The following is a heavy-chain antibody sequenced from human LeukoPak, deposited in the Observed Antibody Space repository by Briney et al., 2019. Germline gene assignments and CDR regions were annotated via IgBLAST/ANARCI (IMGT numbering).Heavy chain of an antibody. CDR2: INANSGDT. D-gene: IGHD6-19*01. CDR1: GHTFTGYY. V-gene: IGHV1-2*02. J-gene: IGHJ3*02. CDR3: ATRSSGWSYDAFDI. Sequence: ASVKVSCKASGHTFTGYYMHWVRQAPGQGLEWMGWINANSGDTNYAQKFQGRVTMTRDTSISTAYMELSRLRSDDTAVYYCATRSSGWSYDAFDIWGQGTMVTVSP.